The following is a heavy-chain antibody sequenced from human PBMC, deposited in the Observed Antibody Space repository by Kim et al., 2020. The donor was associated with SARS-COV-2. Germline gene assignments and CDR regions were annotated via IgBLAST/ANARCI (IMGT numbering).Heavy chain of an antibody. CDR1: GGSISSYY. V-gene: IGHV4-59*08. D-gene: IGHD3-22*01. Sequence: SETLSLTCTVSGGSISSYYWSWIRQPQGKGLEWIGYIYYSGSTNYNPSLKSRVTISVDTSKNQFSLKLSSVTAADTAVYYCARHVDSSGYQDDWGQGTLVTVSS. J-gene: IGHJ4*02. CDR3: ARHVDSSGYQDD. CDR2: IYYSGST.